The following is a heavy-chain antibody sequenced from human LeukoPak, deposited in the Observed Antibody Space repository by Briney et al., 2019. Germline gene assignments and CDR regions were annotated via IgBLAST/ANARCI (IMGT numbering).Heavy chain of an antibody. V-gene: IGHV3-11*01. D-gene: IGHD3-10*01. CDR2: ISSSGSTI. J-gene: IGHJ4*02. CDR3: ARDWVRGVITNYFDY. CDR1: GFAFSDYY. Sequence: GGSLRLSCAASGFAFSDYYMSWIRQAPGKGLEWVSYISSSGSTIYYADSVKGRFTISRDNAKNSLYLQMNSLRAEDTAVYYCARDWVRGVITNYFDYWGQGTLVTVSS.